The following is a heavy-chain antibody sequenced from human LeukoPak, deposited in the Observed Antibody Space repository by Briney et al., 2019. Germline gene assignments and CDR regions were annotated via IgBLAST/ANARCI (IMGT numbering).Heavy chain of an antibody. CDR1: GGSISGYY. V-gene: IGHV4-59*01. CDR3: ARESRAIFGVATNWFDP. CDR2: IYYSGST. D-gene: IGHD3-3*01. Sequence: PSETLSLTCTVSGGSISGYYWSWIRQPPGKGLEWIGYIYYSGSTNYNPSLKSRVTISVDTSKNQFSLKLSSVTAADTAVYYCARESRAIFGVATNWFDPWGQGTLVTVSS. J-gene: IGHJ5*02.